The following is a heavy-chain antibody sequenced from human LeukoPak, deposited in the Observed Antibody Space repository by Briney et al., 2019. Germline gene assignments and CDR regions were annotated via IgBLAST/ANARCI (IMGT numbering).Heavy chain of an antibody. V-gene: IGHV4-4*07. Sequence: SETLSLACTVSGGSISSYYWSWIRQPAGKGLEWIGRIYTSGSTNYNPSLKSRVTMSVDTSKNQFSLKLSSVTAADTAVHYCARNYDFWSGYEQINWFDPWGQGTLVTVSS. CDR1: GGSISSYY. CDR2: IYTSGST. CDR3: ARNYDFWSGYEQINWFDP. J-gene: IGHJ5*02. D-gene: IGHD3-3*01.